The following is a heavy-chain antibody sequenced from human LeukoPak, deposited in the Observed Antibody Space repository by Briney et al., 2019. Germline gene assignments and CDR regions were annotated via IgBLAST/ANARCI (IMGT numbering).Heavy chain of an antibody. CDR2: IRQDGSEK. Sequence: PGGSLRLSCAASGFTFTTYWMSWIRQAPGKGLEWVANIRQDGSEKSYVDSVKGRFTISRDNAKNSVYLQMNSLRAEDTALYCCARGGGASDYWGQGTLVTVSS. V-gene: IGHV3-7*01. J-gene: IGHJ4*02. CDR1: GFTFTTYW. D-gene: IGHD1-26*01. CDR3: ARGGGASDY.